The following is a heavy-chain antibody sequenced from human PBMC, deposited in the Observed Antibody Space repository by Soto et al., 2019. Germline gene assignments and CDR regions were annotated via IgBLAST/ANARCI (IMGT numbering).Heavy chain of an antibody. D-gene: IGHD6-13*01. V-gene: IGHV3-21*04. CDR2: ISSSSSYI. J-gene: IGHJ4*02. CDR3: ARAISSSWSYFDY. CDR1: GFTFSSYS. Sequence: GGSLRLSCAASGFTFSSYSMNWVRQAPGKGLEWVSSISSSSSYIYYADSVKGRFTISRDNSKNTLYLQMSSLRAEDTAVYYCARAISSSWSYFDYWGQGTLVTVSS.